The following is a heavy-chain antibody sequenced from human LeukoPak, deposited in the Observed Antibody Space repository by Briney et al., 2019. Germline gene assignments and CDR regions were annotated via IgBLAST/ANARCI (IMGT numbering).Heavy chain of an antibody. D-gene: IGHD1-26*01. J-gene: IGHJ4*02. CDR1: GFTFRSHG. CDR2: IWYDGSNK. Sequence: GGSLRLSCAASGFTFRSHGMHRVRQAPGKGLEWVAFIWYDGSNKYYTDSVKGRFTISRDNSKNTLYLQMNSLRAEDTAVYYCAGDRATSYFDYWGQGALVTISS. CDR3: AGDRATSYFDY. V-gene: IGHV3-33*01.